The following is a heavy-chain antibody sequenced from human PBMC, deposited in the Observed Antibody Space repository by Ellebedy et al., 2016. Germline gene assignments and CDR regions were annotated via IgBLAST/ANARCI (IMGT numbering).Heavy chain of an antibody. CDR2: ISSSSSYT. Sequence: GESLKISXAASGFTFSDYYMSWIRQAPGKGLEWVSYISSSSSYTNYADSVKGRFTISRDNAKNSLYLQMNSLRDEDTAVYYCARDLRQILTGYYVSDYYYGMDVWGQGTTVTVSS. V-gene: IGHV3-11*06. J-gene: IGHJ6*02. CDR1: GFTFSDYY. CDR3: ARDLRQILTGYYVSDYYYGMDV. D-gene: IGHD3-9*01.